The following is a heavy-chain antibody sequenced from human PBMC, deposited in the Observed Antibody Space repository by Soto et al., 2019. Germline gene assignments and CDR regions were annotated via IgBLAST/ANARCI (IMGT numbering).Heavy chain of an antibody. J-gene: IGHJ4*02. CDR3: AIAYGGTAFDY. Sequence: PSETLSLTCTVSGGSIISYYWSWIRQPPWKGLEWIGYIYYSGSTNYNASRKSRVTISVDTSKNQFSLKLISVTAADTAVYYCAIAYGGTAFDYWGQGTLVTVSS. V-gene: IGHV4-59*01. CDR1: GGSIISYY. CDR2: IYYSGST. D-gene: IGHD4-17*01.